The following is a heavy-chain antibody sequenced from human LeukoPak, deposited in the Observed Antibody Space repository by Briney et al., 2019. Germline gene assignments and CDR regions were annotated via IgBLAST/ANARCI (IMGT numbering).Heavy chain of an antibody. Sequence: ASVKVSCKASGYTFTSYDINWVRQATGQGLEWMGWMNPNSGNTGYAQKFQGRVTITRNTSISTAYMELSSLRSEDTAVYYCARAIDDYGDYGSKVHWFDPWGQGTLVTVSS. D-gene: IGHD4-17*01. CDR3: ARAIDDYGDYGSKVHWFDP. V-gene: IGHV1-8*03. J-gene: IGHJ5*02. CDR2: MNPNSGNT. CDR1: GYTFTSYD.